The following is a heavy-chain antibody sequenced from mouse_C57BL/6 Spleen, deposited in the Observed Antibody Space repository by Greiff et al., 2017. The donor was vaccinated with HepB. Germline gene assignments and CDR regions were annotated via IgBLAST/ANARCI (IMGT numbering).Heavy chain of an antibody. CDR3: TRLRLRHDAMDY. CDR1: GFTFSDAW. Sequence: EVMLVESGGGLVQPGGSMKLSCAASGFTFSDAWMDWVRQSPEKGLEWVAEIRNKANNHATYYAESVKGRFTISRDDSKSSVYLQMNSLRAEDTGIYYCTRLRLRHDAMDYWGQGTSVTVSS. D-gene: IGHD2-4*01. CDR2: IRNKANNHAT. J-gene: IGHJ4*01. V-gene: IGHV6-6*01.